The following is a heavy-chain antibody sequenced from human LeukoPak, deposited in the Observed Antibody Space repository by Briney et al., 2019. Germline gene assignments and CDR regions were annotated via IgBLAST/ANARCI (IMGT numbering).Heavy chain of an antibody. CDR2: ISGSGGST. J-gene: IGHJ6*03. D-gene: IGHD3-16*01. V-gene: IGHV3-23*01. CDR3: AARGSLRGYYYYYMDV. CDR1: GFTFSSYA. Sequence: GGSLRLSCAASGFTFSSYAMSWVRQAPGKGLEWVSAISGSGGSTDYADSVKGRFTISRDNSKNTLYLQMNSLRAEDTAVYYCAARGSLRGYYYYYMDVWGKGTTVTVSS.